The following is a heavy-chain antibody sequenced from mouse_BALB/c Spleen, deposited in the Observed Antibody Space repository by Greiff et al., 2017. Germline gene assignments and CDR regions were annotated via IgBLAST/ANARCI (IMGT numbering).Heavy chain of an antibody. D-gene: IGHD1-1*01. CDR1: GYTFTSYW. CDR2: IYPGNSDT. CDR3: TRDYGSSYPYAMDY. V-gene: IGHV1-5*01. Sequence: EVQVVESGTVLARPGASVKMSCKASGYTFTSYWMHWVKQRPGQGLEWIGAIYPGNSDTSYNQKFKGKAKLTAVTSTSTAYMELSSLTNEDSAVYYCTRDYGSSYPYAMDYWGQGTSVTVSS. J-gene: IGHJ4*01.